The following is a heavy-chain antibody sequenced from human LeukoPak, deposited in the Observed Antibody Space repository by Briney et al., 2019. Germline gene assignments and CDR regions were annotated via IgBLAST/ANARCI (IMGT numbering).Heavy chain of an antibody. D-gene: IGHD6-19*01. CDR1: GGSISSGGYY. CDR2: IYHSGST. V-gene: IGHV4-31*02. Sequence: PSQTLSLTCTVSGGSISSGGYYWSWIRQHPGKGLEWIGYIYHSGSTYYNPSLKSRVTISVDTSKNQFSLKLSSVTAADTAVHYCARDHAISVAGSGLDYWGQGTLVTVSA. J-gene: IGHJ4*02. CDR3: ARDHAISVAGSGLDY.